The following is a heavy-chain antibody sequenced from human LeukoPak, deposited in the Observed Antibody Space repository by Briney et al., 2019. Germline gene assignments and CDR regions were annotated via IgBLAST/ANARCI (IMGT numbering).Heavy chain of an antibody. CDR2: VRVNWRT. Sequence: SETLSLTCIVSGYSINSGYYWGWIRQPPGKGLEWIGSVRVNWRTYYNPSLKNRVTISVDTSKNHFSLSLTTVTAAAMAVYYFAREVDCSDYASYSSPLTSWGKGTLATDSS. D-gene: IGHD2-15*01. V-gene: IGHV4-38-2*02. J-gene: IGHJ4*02. CDR3: AREVDCSDYASYSSPLTS. CDR1: GYSINSGYY.